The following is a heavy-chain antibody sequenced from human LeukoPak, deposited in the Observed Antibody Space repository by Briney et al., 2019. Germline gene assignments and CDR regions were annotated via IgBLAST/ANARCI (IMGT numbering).Heavy chain of an antibody. CDR1: GFTFDDYA. Sequence: GGSLRLSCTVSGFTFDDYAMHWVRQAPGRGLEWVSGIIWKSDIKGYADSVKGRFTISRDNAKNSLYLQMNSLRPEDTAFYYCATNPPGTAVAGNGYFDYWGQGTLVTVSS. CDR3: ATNPPGTAVAGNGYFDY. CDR2: IIWKSDIK. V-gene: IGHV3-9*01. J-gene: IGHJ4*02. D-gene: IGHD6-19*01.